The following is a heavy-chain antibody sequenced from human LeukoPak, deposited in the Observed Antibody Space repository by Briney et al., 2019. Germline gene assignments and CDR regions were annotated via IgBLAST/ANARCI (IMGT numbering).Heavy chain of an antibody. CDR3: ARHSNFWDIDH. CDR1: GSFISSYY. J-gene: IGHJ4*02. Sequence: SETLSLTCAVSGSFISSYYWTWIRQSPERGLEWIGYISAIGDTNYNPSLKSRVTMSVDTSKGQFPLRLTSVTAADTAVYYCARHSNFWDIDHWSPGTLVTVSS. D-gene: IGHD3-3*01. CDR2: ISAIGDT. V-gene: IGHV4-4*09.